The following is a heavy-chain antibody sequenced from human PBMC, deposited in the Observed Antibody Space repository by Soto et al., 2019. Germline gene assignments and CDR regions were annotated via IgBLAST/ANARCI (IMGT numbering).Heavy chain of an antibody. CDR1: GYTFTGYY. D-gene: IGHD6-19*01. V-gene: IGHV1-2*04. J-gene: IGHJ4*02. Sequence: ASVKVSWKASGYTFTGYYMHWVRQAPGQGLEWMGWINPNSGGTNYAQKFQGWVTMTRDTSISTAYMELSRLRSDDTAVYYCARDREYSSGWARYYYFDYWGQGTLVTVSS. CDR3: ARDREYSSGWARYYYFDY. CDR2: INPNSGGT.